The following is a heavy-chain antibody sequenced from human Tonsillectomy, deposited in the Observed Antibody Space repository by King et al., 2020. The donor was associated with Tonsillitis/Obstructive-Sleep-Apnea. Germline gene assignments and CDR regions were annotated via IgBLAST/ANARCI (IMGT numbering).Heavy chain of an antibody. CDR2: VIPTLGTG. CDR1: GGTFSSYA. V-gene: IGHV1-69*09. D-gene: IGHD3-16*01. Sequence: QLVQSGAEVKKTGSSVQVSCKPSGGTFSSYAISWVRQAPGQGLEWMGRVIPTLGTGKYAQKFQGRVTINADKSTSTAYMELSSRISEDTAVYYCAREGTGRGRWGYTWFDSWGQGTLVTVSS. CDR3: AREGTGRGRWGYTWFDS. J-gene: IGHJ5*01.